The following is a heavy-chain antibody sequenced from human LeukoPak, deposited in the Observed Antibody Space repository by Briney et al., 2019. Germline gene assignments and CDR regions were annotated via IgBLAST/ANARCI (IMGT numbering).Heavy chain of an antibody. J-gene: IGHJ6*02. Sequence: GGSLRLSCAASGFTFRNFWMHWVRQAPGKGLVWVSRINTDGSSTNYADSVKGRFTISRDNAQSSLYLQMNSLRAEDTAVYYCARDPYSSSWSYGMDVWGQGTAVTVSS. V-gene: IGHV3-74*01. CDR2: INTDGSST. CDR3: ARDPYSSSWSYGMDV. D-gene: IGHD6-13*01. CDR1: GFTFRNFW.